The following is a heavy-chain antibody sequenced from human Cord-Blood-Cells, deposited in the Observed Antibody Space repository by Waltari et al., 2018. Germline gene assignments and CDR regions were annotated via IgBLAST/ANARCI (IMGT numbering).Heavy chain of an antibody. J-gene: IGHJ4*02. D-gene: IGHD4-17*01. V-gene: IGHV4-31*03. Sequence: QVQLQESGPGLVKPSQTLSLTCTVPGGSISSGGYSWSWIRQHPGKGLEWIGYIYYSGSTYYNPSLKSRVTISVDTSKNQFSLKLSSVTAADTAVYYCASTYDYGDYGDYWGQGTLVTVSS. CDR3: ASTYDYGDYGDY. CDR2: IYYSGST. CDR1: GGSISSGGYS.